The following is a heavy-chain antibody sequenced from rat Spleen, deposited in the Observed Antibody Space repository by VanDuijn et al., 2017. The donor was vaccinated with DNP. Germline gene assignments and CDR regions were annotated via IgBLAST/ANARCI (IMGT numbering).Heavy chain of an antibody. CDR3: ATPEEGVVSWFAY. CDR1: GFTFSDYA. V-gene: IGHV5S10*01. J-gene: IGHJ3*01. CDR2: ISYDGSRT. D-gene: IGHD1-11*01. Sequence: EVQLVESGGGLVRPGNSLRPPCAASGFTFSDYAMAWVRQAPTTGLEWVATISYDGSRTYYRDSVKGRFTISRDNASSILYLQMDSLRSEDTATYYCATPEEGVVSWFAYWGQGTLATVSS.